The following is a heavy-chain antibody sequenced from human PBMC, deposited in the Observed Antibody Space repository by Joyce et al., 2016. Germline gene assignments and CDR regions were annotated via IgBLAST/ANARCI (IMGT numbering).Heavy chain of an antibody. Sequence: QLQLQESGPGLVQPSETLSLTCTVSDDSIRRSTFYWCWIRQPPGKGLEWIGTTYYGGNTYYSPSLNSRVTMSVNRPKGQFSQKVISGAAAETAVYYCARQGGPTPYGTGEYCDHYGMDVWGRGITVSVSS. CDR1: DDSIRRSTFY. J-gene: IGHJ6*02. CDR2: TYYGGNT. V-gene: IGHV4-39*01. D-gene: IGHD3-10*01. CDR3: ARQGGPTPYGTGEYCDHYGMDV.